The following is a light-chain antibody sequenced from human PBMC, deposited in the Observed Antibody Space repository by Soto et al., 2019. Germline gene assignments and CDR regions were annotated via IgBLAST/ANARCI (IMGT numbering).Light chain of an antibody. CDR1: QSISRW. CDR3: QQYNSYS. J-gene: IGKJ1*01. Sequence: DIQLAQSPSTLSASVGDRGTIACRASQSISRWLAWYQQKPGKATKLLISDASNLESGVPSRFSGSGFGTEFTLTISSLQPDDFATDYCQQYNSYSFGQGTKVDI. CDR2: DAS. V-gene: IGKV1-5*01.